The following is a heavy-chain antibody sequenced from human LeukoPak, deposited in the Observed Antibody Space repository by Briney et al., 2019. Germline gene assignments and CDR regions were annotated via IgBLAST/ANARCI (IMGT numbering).Heavy chain of an antibody. CDR2: ISYDGSNK. D-gene: IGHD6-13*01. J-gene: IGHJ4*02. CDR3: ARGAGGIAAAGTPYFDY. Sequence: GGSLRLSCAASRFTFSSYAMHWVRQAPGKGLEWVAVISYDGSNKYYADSVKGRFTISRDNSKNTLYLQMNSLRAEDTAVYYCARGAGGIAAAGTPYFDYWGQGTLVTVSS. V-gene: IGHV3-30-3*01. CDR1: RFTFSSYA.